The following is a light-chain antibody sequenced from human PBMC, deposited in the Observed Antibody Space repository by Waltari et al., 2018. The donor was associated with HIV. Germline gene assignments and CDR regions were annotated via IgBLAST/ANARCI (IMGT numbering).Light chain of an antibody. CDR2: EVS. CDR1: TSDVGGYNY. V-gene: IGLV2-14*01. Sequence: QSALTQPASVSGSPGQSITISCTTSDVGGYNYVSWYQQHPGKDPKLLIYEVSYRPSGVSNRFACSKSGNTASLTISGLQAEDEADYYCSSYTSDSPYVFGTGTKVTVL. J-gene: IGLJ1*01. CDR3: SSYTSDSPYV.